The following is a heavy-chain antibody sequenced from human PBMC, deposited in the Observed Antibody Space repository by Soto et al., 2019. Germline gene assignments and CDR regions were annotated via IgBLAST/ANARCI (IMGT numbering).Heavy chain of an antibody. CDR2: ISGSGGST. CDR3: SKRNYGSGHSYDY. J-gene: IGHJ4*02. D-gene: IGHD3-10*01. Sequence: GGSLRLSCASSGFTFSSYAMSWVRQAPGKGLEWVSAISGSGGSTYYADSVKGRFTISRDNSKNTLYLQMNSLRAEDAAVYYCSKRNYGSGHSYDYWGQGTLVTVSS. CDR1: GFTFSSYA. V-gene: IGHV3-23*01.